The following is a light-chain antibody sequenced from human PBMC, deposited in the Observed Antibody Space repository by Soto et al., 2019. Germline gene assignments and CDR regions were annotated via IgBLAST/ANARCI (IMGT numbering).Light chain of an antibody. V-gene: IGKV3-20*01. CDR2: GTS. J-gene: IGKJ1*01. CDR1: QSLSSSY. Sequence: EIVLTQSPCTLSLSPGERATLSCRASQSLSSSYLAWYQQQHGQAPRLLIYGTSIRATGIPDRFSGSGSGTDFTLTITRLEPEDFEVYYCQRFGTSPPWTFGQGAKVDIK. CDR3: QRFGTSPPWT.